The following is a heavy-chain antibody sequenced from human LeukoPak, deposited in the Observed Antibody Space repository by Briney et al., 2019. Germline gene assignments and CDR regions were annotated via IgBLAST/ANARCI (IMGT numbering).Heavy chain of an antibody. D-gene: IGHD2-15*01. Sequence: SETLSLTCTVSGGSVSSDDYYWSWIRQPPEKGPEWIGYVYYSGSTNYNPSLKNRVIIFVDTSKNQFSLKLSSVTAADTAVYYCARVNNCFDPWGQGTLVTVSS. CDR2: VYYSGST. CDR1: GGSVSSDDYY. J-gene: IGHJ5*02. V-gene: IGHV4-61*08. CDR3: ARVNNCFDP.